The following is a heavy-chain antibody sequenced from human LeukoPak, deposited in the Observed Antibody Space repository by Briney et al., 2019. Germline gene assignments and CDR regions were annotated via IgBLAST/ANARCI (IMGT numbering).Heavy chain of an antibody. J-gene: IGHJ5*01. V-gene: IGHV4-38-2*01. CDR1: GYSISSGYY. CDR3: ARRLGYCSSTSCYTSWFDS. CDR2: IYHSGST. D-gene: IGHD2-2*02. Sequence: SETLSLTCAVSGYSISSGYYWGWIRQPPGKGLEWIGSIYHSGSTYYNPSLKSRVTISVHTSKNQFSLKLSSITAADTAVYYCARRLGYCSSTSCYTSWFDSWGQGTLVTVSS.